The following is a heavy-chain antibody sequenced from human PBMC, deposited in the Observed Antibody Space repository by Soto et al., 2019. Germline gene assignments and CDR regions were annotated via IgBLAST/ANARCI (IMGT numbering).Heavy chain of an antibody. V-gene: IGHV3-7*01. J-gene: IGHJ4*02. Sequence: PGGSLRLSCAASGFTFSSYWMSWVRQAPGKGLEWVANIKQDGSEKYYVDSVKGRFTISRDNAKNSLYLQMNSLRAEDTAVYYCARDRAAAAGPFSVDYWGQGTLVTVSS. D-gene: IGHD6-13*01. CDR2: IKQDGSEK. CDR3: ARDRAAAAGPFSVDY. CDR1: GFTFSSYW.